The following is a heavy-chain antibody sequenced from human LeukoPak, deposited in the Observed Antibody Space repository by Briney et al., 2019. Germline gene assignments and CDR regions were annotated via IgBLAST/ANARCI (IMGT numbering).Heavy chain of an antibody. J-gene: IGHJ4*02. D-gene: IGHD3-22*01. CDR2: IKQDGSEK. V-gene: IGHV3-7*01. CDR1: GFTFSSYW. Sequence: GGSLRLSCAASGFTFSSYWMSWVRQAPGKGLEWVANIKQDGSEKYYVDSVKGRFTISRDNAKNSLYLQMNSLRAEDTAVYYCAREPYYYDSSGYYGYYFDYWGQGTLVTVSS. CDR3: AREPYYYDSSGYYGYYFDY.